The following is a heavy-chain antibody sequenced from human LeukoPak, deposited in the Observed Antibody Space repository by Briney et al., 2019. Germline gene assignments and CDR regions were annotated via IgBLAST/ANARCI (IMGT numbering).Heavy chain of an antibody. V-gene: IGHV1-69*05. CDR1: GGTFSSYA. J-gene: IGHJ4*02. Sequence: SVKVSCKASGGTFSSYAISWVRHAPGLGLEWMGRIIPIFGTANYAQKFQGRVTITTDESTSTAYMELSSLRSEDTAVYYCAREPYGGNPNFDYWGQGTLVTVSS. D-gene: IGHD4-23*01. CDR3: AREPYGGNPNFDY. CDR2: IIPIFGTA.